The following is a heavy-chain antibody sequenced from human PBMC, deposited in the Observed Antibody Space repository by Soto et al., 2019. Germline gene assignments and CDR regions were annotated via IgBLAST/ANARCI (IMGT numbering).Heavy chain of an antibody. CDR1: GGSFSGYY. CDR2: INHSGST. J-gene: IGHJ5*02. V-gene: IGHV4-34*01. D-gene: IGHD3-9*01. CDR3: ARGRLRYFDWFLYSWFDP. Sequence: SETLSLTCAVYGGSFSGYYWSWIRQPPGKGLEWIGEINHSGSTNYNPSLKSRVTISVDTSKNQFSLKLSSVTAADTALYYCARGRLRYFDWFLYSWFDPWGQGTLVTVSS.